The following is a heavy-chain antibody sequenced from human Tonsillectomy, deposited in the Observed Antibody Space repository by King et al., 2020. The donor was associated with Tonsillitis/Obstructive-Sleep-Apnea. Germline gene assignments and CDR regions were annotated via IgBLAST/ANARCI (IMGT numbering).Heavy chain of an antibody. Sequence: VQLVESGGGLVEPGGSLRLSCAASGFTFSSYWMTWVRQAPGKGLEWVANMKQDGSEKYYVDSVKGRFTISRDNAKNYLYLQMNSLRAEDTAVYYCARSSRFLEWLDYWGQGTLVTVSS. D-gene: IGHD3-3*01. CDR3: ARSSRFLEWLDY. J-gene: IGHJ4*02. CDR1: GFTFSSYW. CDR2: MKQDGSEK. V-gene: IGHV3-7*04.